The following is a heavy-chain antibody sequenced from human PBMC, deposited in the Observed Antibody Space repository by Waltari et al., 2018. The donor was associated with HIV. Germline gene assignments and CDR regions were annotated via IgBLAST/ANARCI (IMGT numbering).Heavy chain of an antibody. CDR2: IYHSGTT. D-gene: IGHD5-18*01. V-gene: IGHV4-39*01. J-gene: IGHJ4*02. Sequence: QLQLHESGPGLVKSSETLSLTCNVSGGSISSSNFSWGWIRQPPGQGQEWHGNIYHSGTTYYNPHPRSRVTISLDASKSQFSLKLSSVTAADTAVYYCASTGYTYGLDYWGQGTLVTGSS. CDR3: ASTGYTYGLDY. CDR1: GGSISSSNFS.